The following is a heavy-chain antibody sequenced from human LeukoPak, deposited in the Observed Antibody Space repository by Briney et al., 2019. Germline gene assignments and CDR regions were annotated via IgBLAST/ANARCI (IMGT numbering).Heavy chain of an antibody. Sequence: PSETMSLTCTVSGGSISSYYWSWIRQPPGKGLEWIGYIYYSGSTNYDPSLKSRVTISVDTSKNQFSLKLSSVTAADTAVYYCARHSRDGYNYMWFDPWGQGTLVTVSS. CDR1: GGSISSYY. CDR2: IYYSGST. CDR3: ARHSRDGYNYMWFDP. D-gene: IGHD5-24*01. J-gene: IGHJ5*02. V-gene: IGHV4-59*08.